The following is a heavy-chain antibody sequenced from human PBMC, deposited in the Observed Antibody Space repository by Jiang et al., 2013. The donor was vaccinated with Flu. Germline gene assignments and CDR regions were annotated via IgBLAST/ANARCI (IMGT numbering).Heavy chain of an antibody. D-gene: IGHD2-15*01. CDR2: IFPVSGTV. CDR3: TRGWSKKRDGMDV. J-gene: IGHJ6*02. V-gene: IGHV1-69*08. CDR1: GGIFNSST. Sequence: GAEVKKPGSSVTVTCKPSGGIFNSSTINWVRQAPGQGLEWMGKIFPVSGTVDYSQKFQGRVTMRADKHTGTTFMDVMSLTSDDTAVYYCTRGWSKKRDGMDVWGQGTTVIVSS.